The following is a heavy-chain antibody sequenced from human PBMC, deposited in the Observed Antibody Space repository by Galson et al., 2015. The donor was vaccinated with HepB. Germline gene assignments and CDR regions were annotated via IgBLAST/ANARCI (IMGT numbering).Heavy chain of an antibody. V-gene: IGHV1-2*04. CDR1: GYTFTGYY. CDR3: AREGRWYCSGGSCMGMDV. J-gene: IGHJ6*02. D-gene: IGHD2-15*01. CDR2: INPNSGGT. Sequence: SVKVSCKASGYTFTGYYVHWVRQAPGQGLEWMGWINPNSGGTNYAQKFQGWVTMTRDTSISTAYMELSRLRSDDTAVYYCAREGRWYCSGGSCMGMDVWGQGTTVTVSS.